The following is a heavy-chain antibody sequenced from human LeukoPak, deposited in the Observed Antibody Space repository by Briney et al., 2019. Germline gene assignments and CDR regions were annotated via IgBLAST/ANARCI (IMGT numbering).Heavy chain of an antibody. CDR3: ARGSYSSSWYPRNDFDY. CDR2: MNPNSGNT. Sequence: ASVKVSCKASGGTFSSYAISWVRQAPGQGLEWMGWMNPNSGNTGYAQKFQGRVTMTRNTSISTAYMELSSLRSEDTAVYYCARGSYSSSWYPRNDFDYWGQGTLVTVSS. J-gene: IGHJ4*02. V-gene: IGHV1-8*02. D-gene: IGHD6-13*01. CDR1: GGTFSSYA.